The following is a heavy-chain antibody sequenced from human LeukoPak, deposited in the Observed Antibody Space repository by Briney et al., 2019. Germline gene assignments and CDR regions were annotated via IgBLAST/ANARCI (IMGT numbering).Heavy chain of an antibody. J-gene: IGHJ4*02. V-gene: IGHV1-69*13. CDR2: IIPIFGTA. CDR1: GGTFSSYA. Sequence: SVKVSCKASGGTFSSYAISWVRQAPGQGLEWMGGIIPIFGTANYAQKFQGRVTITADESTSTAYMELSSLRSEDTAVYYCARESAAAGMEEAVYFDYWGQGTLVTVSS. CDR3: ARESAAAGMEEAVYFDY. D-gene: IGHD6-13*01.